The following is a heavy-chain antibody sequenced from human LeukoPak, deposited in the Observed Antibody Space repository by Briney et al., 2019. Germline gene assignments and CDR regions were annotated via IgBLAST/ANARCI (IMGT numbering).Heavy chain of an antibody. CDR3: ARENYYDSSGRYRPYWYFDL. Sequence: PSETLSLTCTVSGGSISSGGYYWSWIRQHPAKGLEWIGYIYYSGSTYYNPSLKSRVTISVDTSKNQFSLKLSSVTAADTAVYYCARENYYDSSGRYRPYWYFDLWGRGTLVTVSS. V-gene: IGHV4-31*03. D-gene: IGHD3-22*01. CDR1: GGSISSGGYY. J-gene: IGHJ2*01. CDR2: IYYSGST.